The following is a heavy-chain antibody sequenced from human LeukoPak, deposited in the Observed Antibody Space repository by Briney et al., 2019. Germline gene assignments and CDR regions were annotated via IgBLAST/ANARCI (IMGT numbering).Heavy chain of an antibody. CDR2: IIPIFGTA. CDR1: GGTFSSYA. Sequence: SVKVSCKASGGTFSSYAISWVRQAPGQGLEWMGGIIPIFGTANYAQKFQGRVTITTDESTSTAYMELSSLRSEDTAVYYCATRGGGDLGWFDPWGQETLVTVSS. V-gene: IGHV1-69*05. D-gene: IGHD2-21*02. CDR3: ATRGGGDLGWFDP. J-gene: IGHJ5*02.